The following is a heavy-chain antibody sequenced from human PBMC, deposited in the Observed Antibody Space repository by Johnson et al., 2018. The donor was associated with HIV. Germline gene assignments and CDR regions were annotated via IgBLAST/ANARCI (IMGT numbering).Heavy chain of an antibody. CDR3: ARALYFYDSTSPLESEAFDI. CDR1: GFTFSSYD. V-gene: IGHV3-20*04. Sequence: VQLVESGGGLVQPGGSLRLSCAASGFTFSSYDMHWVRQATGKGLEWVSGINWNGGTKDYADSVKGRFTISRDNAKNSLYLQMNSLRAEDTALYYCARALYFYDSTSPLESEAFDIWGQGTMVTVSS. CDR2: INWNGGTK. J-gene: IGHJ3*02. D-gene: IGHD3-22*01.